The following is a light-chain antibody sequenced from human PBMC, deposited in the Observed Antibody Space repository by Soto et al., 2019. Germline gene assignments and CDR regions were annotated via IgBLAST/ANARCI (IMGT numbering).Light chain of an antibody. V-gene: IGKV3-20*01. J-gene: IGKJ1*01. Sequence: IVLTQSPGTLSLSPGERATLSCRASQSVGSNFLAWYQQKRGQAPRILIYAASNRASGIPDRFSGSGSGSDFTLTISRLEPEYFAVYYCQQYGSPPWAVGQGTRVEI. CDR2: AAS. CDR3: QQYGSPPWA. CDR1: QSVGSNF.